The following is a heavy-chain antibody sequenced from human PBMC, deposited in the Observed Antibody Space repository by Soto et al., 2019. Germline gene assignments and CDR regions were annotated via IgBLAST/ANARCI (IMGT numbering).Heavy chain of an antibody. CDR1: GFTFSSYA. Sequence: GGSLRLSCAASGFTFSSYAMSWVRQAPGKGLKWVSTISGSVGSTFYADSLEGRFTISRDNSKNTLFLQMSSQRAEDTAVYYCAKEAVSGWYYFDYWGPGTLVTVSS. D-gene: IGHD6-19*01. CDR3: AKEAVSGWYYFDY. J-gene: IGHJ4*02. V-gene: IGHV3-23*01. CDR2: ISGSVGST.